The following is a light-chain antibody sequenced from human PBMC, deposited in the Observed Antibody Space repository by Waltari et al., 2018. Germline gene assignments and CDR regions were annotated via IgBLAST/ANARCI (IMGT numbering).Light chain of an antibody. CDR1: HSIRNN. V-gene: IGKV3-15*01. CDR2: GAS. CDR3: QFNTWWT. J-gene: IGKJ1*01. Sequence: EIVLTQSPATLSVSPGERATLFCRASHSIRNNLAWYQQKPGQAPRLLIYGASTRATGIPARFSGSGSGTEFTLTISSLQSEDFAVYYCQFNTWWTFGQGTKVEFK.